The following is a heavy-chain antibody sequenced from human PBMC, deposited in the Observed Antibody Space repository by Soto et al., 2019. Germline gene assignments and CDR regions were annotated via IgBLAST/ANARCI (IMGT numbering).Heavy chain of an antibody. CDR3: ASETGGYYYYYYMDV. Sequence: GGSLRLSCAASGFTFSSYSMNWVRQAPGKGLEWVSSISSSSSYIYYADSVKGRFTISRDNAKNSLYLQMNSLRAEDTAVYYCASETGGYYYYYYMDVWGKGTTVTVS. CDR1: GFTFSSYS. J-gene: IGHJ6*03. CDR2: ISSSSSYI. V-gene: IGHV3-21*01. D-gene: IGHD2-15*01.